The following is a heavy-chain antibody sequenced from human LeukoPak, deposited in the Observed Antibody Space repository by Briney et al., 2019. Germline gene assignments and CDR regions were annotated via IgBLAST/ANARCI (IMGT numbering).Heavy chain of an antibody. CDR3: AKGSILYYYYYYMDV. D-gene: IGHD1-26*01. Sequence: GGSLRLSSAASGFTFSSYGMHWVRQAPGKGLEWVAFIRYDGSNKYYADSVKGRFTISRDNSKNTLYLQMNSLRAEDTAVYYCAKGSILYYYYYYMDVWGKGTTVTVSS. J-gene: IGHJ6*03. V-gene: IGHV3-30*02. CDR2: IRYDGSNK. CDR1: GFTFSSYG.